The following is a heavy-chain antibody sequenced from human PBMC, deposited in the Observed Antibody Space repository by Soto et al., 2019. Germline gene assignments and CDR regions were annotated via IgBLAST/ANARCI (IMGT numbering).Heavy chain of an antibody. CDR3: ARGVTTVTTIDY. CDR2: IYYSGST. J-gene: IGHJ4*02. CDR1: GGSISSGGFY. D-gene: IGHD4-17*01. V-gene: IGHV4-31*03. Sequence: PSETLSLTCSVSGGSISSGGFYWSWIRQHPGKGLEWIGYIYYSGSTSYNPSLKSRLTISVDTSKNQFSLKLSSVTAADTAVYYWARGVTTVTTIDYWGQGTLVTVSS.